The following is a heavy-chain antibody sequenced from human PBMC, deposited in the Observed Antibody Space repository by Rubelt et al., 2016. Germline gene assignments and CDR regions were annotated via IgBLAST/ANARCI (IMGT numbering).Heavy chain of an antibody. V-gene: IGHV1-8*01. CDR2: MNPNSGNT. Sequence: DINWVRQATGQGLEWMGWMNPNSGNTGYAQKFQGRVTMTRNTSISTAYMELSSLRSEDTAVYYCARGGDSSSYYYYYGMDVWGQGTTVTVSS. J-gene: IGHJ6*02. D-gene: IGHD6-6*01. CDR1: D. CDR3: ARGGDSSSYYYYYGMDV.